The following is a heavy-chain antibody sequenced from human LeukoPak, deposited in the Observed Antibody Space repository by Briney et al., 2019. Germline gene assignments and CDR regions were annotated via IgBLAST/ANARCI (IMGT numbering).Heavy chain of an antibody. V-gene: IGHV3-33*06. CDR3: AKDLTAAAGTDY. CDR2: IWYDGSNK. J-gene: IGHJ4*02. CDR1: RYTFSSYG. Sequence: PGGSLRLSCAASRYTFSSYGMHWVRQAPGKGPEWVAVIWYDGSNKYYADSVKGRFTISRDNSKNTLYLQMNSLRAEDTAVYYCAKDLTAAAGTDYWGQGTLVTVSS. D-gene: IGHD6-13*01.